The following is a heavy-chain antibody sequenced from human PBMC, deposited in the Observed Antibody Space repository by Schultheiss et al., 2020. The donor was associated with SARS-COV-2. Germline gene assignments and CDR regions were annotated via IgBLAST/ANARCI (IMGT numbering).Heavy chain of an antibody. J-gene: IGHJ6*02. CDR3: ARVAPYYYGMDV. Sequence: SETLSLTCTVSGGSISSSNWWSWVRQHPGKGLEWIGYIYYSGSTYYNPSLKSRVTISVDTSKNQFSLKLSSVTAADTAVYYCARVAPYYYGMDVWGQGTTVTVSS. CDR2: IYYSGST. V-gene: IGHV4-4*02. CDR1: GGSISSSNW.